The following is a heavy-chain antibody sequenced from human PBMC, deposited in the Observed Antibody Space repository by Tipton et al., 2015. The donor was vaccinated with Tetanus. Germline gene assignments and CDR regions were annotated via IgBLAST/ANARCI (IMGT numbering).Heavy chain of an antibody. D-gene: IGHD2-15*01. CDR3: ARGADCSGGSCFSGDFDN. J-gene: IGHJ4*02. CDR1: GFIFSSYG. CDR2: SWYDGTDQ. V-gene: IGHV3-33*01. Sequence: SGFIFSSYGIHWVRQAPGKGLEWVAVSWYDGTDQYYADSVKGRFTLSRDNSKNTLYLQMNSLRAEDTALYYCARGADCSGGSCFSGDFDNWGQGTQVTVSS.